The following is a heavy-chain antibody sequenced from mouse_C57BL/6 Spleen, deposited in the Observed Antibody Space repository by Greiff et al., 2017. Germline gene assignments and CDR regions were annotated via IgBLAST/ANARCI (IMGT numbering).Heavy chain of an antibody. CDR2: ISDGGSYT. D-gene: IGHD2-2*01. Sequence: DVQLVESGGGLVKPGGSLKLSCAASGFTFSSYAMSWVRQTPEKRLEWVATISDGGSYTYYPDKVKGRFTISRDNAKNNLYLQISHLQSEDTAMYYCARDREVTTGYDMDDWGQGTSVTVSS. CDR3: ARDREVTTGYDMDD. J-gene: IGHJ4*01. V-gene: IGHV5-4*01. CDR1: GFTFSSYA.